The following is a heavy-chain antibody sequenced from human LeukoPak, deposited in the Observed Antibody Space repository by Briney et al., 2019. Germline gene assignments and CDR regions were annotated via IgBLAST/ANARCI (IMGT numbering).Heavy chain of an antibody. Sequence: GGSLRLSCAASGFTFSSYAMSWVRQAPGKGLEWVSAISGSGDRTYYADSVKGRFTISRDNSKNTLNLQMNSLGAEDTAVYYCAKDSNGDYGVEYFQHWGQGTLVTVSS. CDR1: GFTFSSYA. D-gene: IGHD4-17*01. J-gene: IGHJ1*01. CDR2: ISGSGDRT. V-gene: IGHV3-23*01. CDR3: AKDSNGDYGVEYFQH.